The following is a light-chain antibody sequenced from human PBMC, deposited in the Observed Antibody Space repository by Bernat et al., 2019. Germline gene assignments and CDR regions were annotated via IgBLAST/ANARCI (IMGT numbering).Light chain of an antibody. CDR2: SAS. CDR3: QQYRNSPWT. Sequence: EIVLTQSPGTLYLSPGERATLSCRASQSVSSSHLAWYQQKPGQAPTFLIFSASRRAPGIPDRFSGSGSGTDFTLTISRLEPEDFAVYYCQQYRNSPWTFGQGTKVEIK. J-gene: IGKJ1*01. CDR1: QSVSSSH. V-gene: IGKV3-20*01.